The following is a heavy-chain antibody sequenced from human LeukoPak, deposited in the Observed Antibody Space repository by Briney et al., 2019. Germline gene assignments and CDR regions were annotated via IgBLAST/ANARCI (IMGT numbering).Heavy chain of an antibody. J-gene: IGHJ3*02. D-gene: IGHD2-15*01. V-gene: IGHV3-23*01. CDR3: AKDVGYCSGGSCYSDAFDI. Sequence: PGGSLRLSCAASGFTFSSYAMSWVRQAPGKGLEWVSAISGSGGSTYYADSVKGRFIISRDNSKNTLYLQMNSLRAEDTAVYYCAKDVGYCSGGSCYSDAFDIWGQGTMVTVSS. CDR1: GFTFSSYA. CDR2: ISGSGGST.